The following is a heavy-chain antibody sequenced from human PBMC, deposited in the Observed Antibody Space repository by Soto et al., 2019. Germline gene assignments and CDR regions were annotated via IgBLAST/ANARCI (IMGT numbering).Heavy chain of an antibody. CDR1: GFTFSSYA. CDR2: ISGSGGST. D-gene: IGHD5-18*01. V-gene: IGHV3-23*01. J-gene: IGHJ5*02. CDR3: AKGRGYSYGYRPNWFDP. Sequence: GSLRLSCAASGFTFSSYAMSWVRQAPGKGLEWVSAISGSGGSTYYADSVKGRFTISRDNSKNTLYLQMNSLRAEDTAVYYCAKGRGYSYGYRPNWFDPWGQGTLVTVSS.